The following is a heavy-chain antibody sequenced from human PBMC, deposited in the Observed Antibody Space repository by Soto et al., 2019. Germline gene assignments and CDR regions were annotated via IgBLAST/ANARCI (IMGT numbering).Heavy chain of an antibody. CDR3: ARGGSGSSWYGDY. Sequence: VPLVESGGGLLQPGGSLRLSCAASGFTFSSYNMNWVRQAPGKGLEWVSYISSDSSTIYYADSVKGRFIISRDNAKTSLYLQMNSLRDEDTAVYYCARGGSGSSWYGDYWGQGTLVTVSS. CDR2: ISSDSSTI. D-gene: IGHD6-13*01. V-gene: IGHV3-48*02. CDR1: GFTFSSYN. J-gene: IGHJ4*02.